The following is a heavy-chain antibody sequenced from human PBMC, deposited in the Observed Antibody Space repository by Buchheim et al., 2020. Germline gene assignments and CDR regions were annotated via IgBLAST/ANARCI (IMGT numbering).Heavy chain of an antibody. J-gene: IGHJ6*02. V-gene: IGHV3-11*01. CDR2: ISSSGGTI. D-gene: IGHD3-10*01. CDR3: ARVPTMVRGVIIPNYYYYGMDV. CDR1: GFTFSDYY. Sequence: QVQLVESGGGLVKPGGSLRLSCAASGFTFSDYYMSWIRQAPGKGLEWVSYISSSGGTIYYADSVRGRFTISRANAKNSLYLQMNSLRAEDTAVYYCARVPTMVRGVIIPNYYYYGMDVWGQGTT.